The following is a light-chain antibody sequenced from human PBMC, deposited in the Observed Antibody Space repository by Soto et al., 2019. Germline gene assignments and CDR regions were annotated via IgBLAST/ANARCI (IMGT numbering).Light chain of an antibody. V-gene: IGKV4-1*01. CDR1: QSVLYSSNNKNY. Sequence: DIVMTQSPDFLAVSLGERATINCKSSQSVLYSSNNKNYLAWYQQKPGQPPKLLIYWASTRESGVPDRFSGSGSGTDFTLTISSLQAEDVAIYYCQQYYTTLRTFGQGTKVEIK. CDR3: QQYYTTLRT. CDR2: WAS. J-gene: IGKJ1*01.